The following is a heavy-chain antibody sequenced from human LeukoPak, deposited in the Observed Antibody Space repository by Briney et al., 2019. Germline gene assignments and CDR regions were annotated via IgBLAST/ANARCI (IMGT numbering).Heavy chain of an antibody. Sequence: SETLPLTCAVYGGSCDDYYCSWIRQPPGKGLEWIGEIHPSGIFYYNSSLVSRVTISIDTSKTQFSLRLTSVTAADTAFYYCARGRDRSKTGDLWGQGSLVTVSS. CDR3: ARGRDRSKTGDL. V-gene: IGHV4-34*01. J-gene: IGHJ5*02. CDR1: GGSCDDYY. D-gene: IGHD5-24*01. CDR2: IHPSGIF.